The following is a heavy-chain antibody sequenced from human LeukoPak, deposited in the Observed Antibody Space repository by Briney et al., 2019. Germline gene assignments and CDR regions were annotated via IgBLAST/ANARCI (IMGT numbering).Heavy chain of an antibody. CDR1: GFTFSSYG. Sequence: GGSLRLSCAASGFTFSSYGMNWVRQAPGKGLEWVSSISSSSSYIYYADSVKGRFTISRDNAKNSLYLQMNSLRAEDTAVYYCARDLGTYYDFWSGLDYYMDVWGKGTTVTVSS. D-gene: IGHD3-3*01. CDR3: ARDLGTYYDFWSGLDYYMDV. V-gene: IGHV3-21*01. CDR2: ISSSSSYI. J-gene: IGHJ6*03.